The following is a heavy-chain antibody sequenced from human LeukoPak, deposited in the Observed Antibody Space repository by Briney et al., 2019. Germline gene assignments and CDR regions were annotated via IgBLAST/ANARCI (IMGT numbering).Heavy chain of an antibody. D-gene: IGHD3-22*01. J-gene: IGHJ3*02. CDR3: ARWDYYDSSGDNAFDI. V-gene: IGHV4-30-4*08. Sequence: SETLSLTCTVSGGSISSSSYYWGWIRQPPGKGLEWIGYIYYSGSTYYNPSLKSRVTISVDTSKNQFSLKLSSVTAADTAVYYCARWDYYDSSGDNAFDIWGQGTMVTVSS. CDR2: IYYSGST. CDR1: GGSISSSSYY.